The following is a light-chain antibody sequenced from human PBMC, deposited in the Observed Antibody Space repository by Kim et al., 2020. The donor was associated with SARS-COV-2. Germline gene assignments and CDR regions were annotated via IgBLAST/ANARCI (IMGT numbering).Light chain of an antibody. CDR3: QQYDDVPIT. V-gene: IGKV1-33*01. Sequence: ASVGDRVTITCQASQAISNYLNWYQQKPGRAPKLLIYDSSNLHTGVPSRFSGSGSGTHFTFSISSLQPEDIGTYYCQQYDDVPITFGGGTKVDIK. J-gene: IGKJ4*01. CDR2: DSS. CDR1: QAISNY.